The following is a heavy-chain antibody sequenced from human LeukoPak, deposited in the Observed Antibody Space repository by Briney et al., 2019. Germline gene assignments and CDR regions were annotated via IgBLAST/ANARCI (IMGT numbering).Heavy chain of an antibody. J-gene: IGHJ6*03. CDR1: GYTFTGYY. D-gene: IGHD5-12*01. CDR2: INPNSGGT. CDR3: ARDRMNPVWWLRRVFYYFMDV. Sequence: ASVKVSCKASGYTFTGYYMHWVRQAPGQGLEWMGWINPNSGGTNYAQKFQGRVTMTRDTSISTAYMELSRLRSDDTAVYYCARDRMNPVWWLRRVFYYFMDVWGRGTTVTIS. V-gene: IGHV1-2*02.